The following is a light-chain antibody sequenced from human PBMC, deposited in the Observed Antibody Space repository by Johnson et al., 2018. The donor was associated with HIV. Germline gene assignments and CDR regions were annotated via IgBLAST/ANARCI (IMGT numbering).Light chain of an antibody. CDR3: GIWDSSLNV. Sequence: QSVLTQPPSVSAAPGQRVNISCSGNISNIESYFVSWYQQLPGAAPTLLIYEDNKRPSGIPDRFSGSKSDATATLGITGLQPGDEADYYCGIWDSSLNVFGTGTKVTVL. CDR1: ISNIESYF. J-gene: IGLJ1*01. CDR2: EDN. V-gene: IGLV1-51*02.